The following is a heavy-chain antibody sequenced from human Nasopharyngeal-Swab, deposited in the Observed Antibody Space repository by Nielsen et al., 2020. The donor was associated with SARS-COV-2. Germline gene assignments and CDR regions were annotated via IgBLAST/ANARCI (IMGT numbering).Heavy chain of an antibody. V-gene: IGHV1-3*01. J-gene: IGHJ4*02. CDR2: INAGNGNT. D-gene: IGHD3-16*01. CDR3: ARDGYYDYVWGSSTNYFDY. Sequence: WVRQAPGQRLEWMGWINAGNGNTKYSQKFQGRVTITRDTSASTAYMDLSSLRSEDTAVYYCARDGYYDYVWGSSTNYFDYWGQGTLVTVSS.